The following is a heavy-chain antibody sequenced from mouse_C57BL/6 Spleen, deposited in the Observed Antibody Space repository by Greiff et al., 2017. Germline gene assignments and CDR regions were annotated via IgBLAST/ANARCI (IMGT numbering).Heavy chain of an antibody. Sequence: EVQGVESGGGLVQPGGSMKLSCAASGFTFSDAWMDWVRQSPEKGLEWVAEIRNKANNHATYYAESVKGRFTISRDDSKSSVYLQMNSLRAEDTGIYYCTRITTVVASFDYWGQGTTLTVSS. J-gene: IGHJ2*01. D-gene: IGHD1-1*01. CDR3: TRITTVVASFDY. CDR2: IRNKANNHAT. CDR1: GFTFSDAW. V-gene: IGHV6-6*01.